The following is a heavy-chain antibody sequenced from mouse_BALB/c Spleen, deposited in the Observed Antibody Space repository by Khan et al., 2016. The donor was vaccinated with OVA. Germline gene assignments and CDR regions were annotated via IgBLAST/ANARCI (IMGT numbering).Heavy chain of an antibody. V-gene: IGHV5-6*02. CDR3: TRLAYYYDREGFAY. Sequence: EVMLVESGGDLVKPGGSLKLSCAASGFTFSTYGMSWVRQTPDKRMEWVATVSTGGSYTYSPDSVKGRFTISRDNAKNTLYLQMRGLKSEDTAMFYCTRLAYYYDREGFAYWGQGTLVTVSA. J-gene: IGHJ3*01. D-gene: IGHD1-1*01. CDR1: GFTFSTYG. CDR2: VSTGGSYT.